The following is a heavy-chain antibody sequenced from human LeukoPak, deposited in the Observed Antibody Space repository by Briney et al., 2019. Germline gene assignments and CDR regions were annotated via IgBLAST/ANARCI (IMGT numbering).Heavy chain of an antibody. D-gene: IGHD2-15*01. CDR2: INPSGSST. Sequence: ASVKVSCKASGYSFTSHYMHWVRQPPGQGLDWLGLINPSGSSTLYAQKFQGRVTMTRDMSTTTDYMELSSLRSEDTAVYYCAREGGDIVVVVAATGEGHFDYWGQGTLVTVSS. V-gene: IGHV1-46*01. J-gene: IGHJ4*02. CDR1: GYSFTSHY. CDR3: AREGGDIVVVVAATGEGHFDY.